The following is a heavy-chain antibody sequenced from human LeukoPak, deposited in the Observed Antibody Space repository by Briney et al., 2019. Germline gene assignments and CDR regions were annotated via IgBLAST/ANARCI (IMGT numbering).Heavy chain of an antibody. J-gene: IGHJ3*02. D-gene: IGHD5-18*01. CDR3: ARELSRGYSYGYNAFDI. Sequence: GGSLRLSCAASGFTFITYGMHWVRQAPGKGLEWVAVISYDGSNKYYADSVKGRFTISRDNSKNTLYLQMNSLRAEDTAVYYCARELSRGYSYGYNAFDIWGQGTMVTVSS. CDR1: GFTFITYG. V-gene: IGHV3-30*03. CDR2: ISYDGSNK.